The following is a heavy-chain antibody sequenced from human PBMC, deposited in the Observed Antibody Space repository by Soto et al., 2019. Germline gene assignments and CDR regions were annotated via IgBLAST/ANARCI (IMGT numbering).Heavy chain of an antibody. CDR3: ARAIDWFDP. CDR1: GGSIRSYY. V-gene: IGHV4-59*01. CDR2: IYYSGST. J-gene: IGHJ5*02. Sequence: SETLSLTCTVSGGSIRSYYWSWIRQPPGKGLEWIGYIYYSGSTNYNPSLKSRVTISVDTSKNQFSLKLSSVTAADTAVYYCARAIDWFDPWGQGTLVTVSS.